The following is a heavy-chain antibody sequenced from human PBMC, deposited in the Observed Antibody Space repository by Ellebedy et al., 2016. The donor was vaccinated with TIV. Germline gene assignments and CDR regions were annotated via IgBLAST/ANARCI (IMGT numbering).Heavy chain of an antibody. V-gene: IGHV1-46*04. J-gene: IGHJ4*02. Sequence: AASVKVSCKASGYTFTSYFMHWVRQAPGQGLEWMGIINPSVGSTTYAQKLQGRVTMTRDTSTSTVYMELSSLRSEDTAVYYCARARSSGWLHTPDYWGQGTRVTVSS. CDR3: ARARSSGWLHTPDY. D-gene: IGHD6-19*01. CDR1: GYTFTSYF. CDR2: INPSVGST.